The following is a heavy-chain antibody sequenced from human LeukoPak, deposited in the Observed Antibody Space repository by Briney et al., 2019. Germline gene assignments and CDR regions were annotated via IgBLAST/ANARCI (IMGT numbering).Heavy chain of an antibody. D-gene: IGHD2-2*01. CDR1: GGTFSSYA. CDR3: ARGGQLLHYYYYYMDV. CDR2: IIPIFGTA. V-gene: IGHV1-69*05. J-gene: IGHJ6*03. Sequence: SVKASCKASGGTFSSYAISWVRQAPGQGLEWMGRIIPIFGTANYAQKFQGRVTITTDESTSTAYMELSSLRSEDTAVYYCARGGQLLHYYYYYMDVWGKGTTVTVSS.